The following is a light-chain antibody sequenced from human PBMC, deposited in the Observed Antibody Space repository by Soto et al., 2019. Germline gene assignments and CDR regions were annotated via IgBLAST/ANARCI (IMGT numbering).Light chain of an antibody. V-gene: IGKV3-11*01. CDR1: QSVSSD. J-gene: IGKJ5*01. Sequence: EIVLTQSPATLSLSPGERATLSCRASQSVSSDLAWYQQKPGQAPRLLIYDASNRATGIPARFSGSGSGTDFTTTISSLEPEDFAVYYYQQHSNWPTLTFGQGTRLEIK. CDR2: DAS. CDR3: QQHSNWPTLT.